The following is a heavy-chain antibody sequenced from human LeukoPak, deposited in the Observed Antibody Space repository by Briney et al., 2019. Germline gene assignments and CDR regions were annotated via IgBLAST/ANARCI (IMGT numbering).Heavy chain of an antibody. V-gene: IGHV1-2*04. Sequence: ASVKVSCKASGYTFTGYYMHWVRQAPGQGLEWMGWINPNSGGTNYAQKFQGWVTMTRDTSISTAYMELSRLRSDDTAVYYCARGCLSTSGLEDYWGQGTLVTVSS. CDR1: GYTFTGYY. CDR3: ARGCLSTSGLEDY. J-gene: IGHJ4*02. D-gene: IGHD2-2*01. CDR2: INPNSGGT.